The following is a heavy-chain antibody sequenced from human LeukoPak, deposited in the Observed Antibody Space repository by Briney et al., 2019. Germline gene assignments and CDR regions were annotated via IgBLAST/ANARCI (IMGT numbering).Heavy chain of an antibody. V-gene: IGHV3-66*01. CDR3: SRGGGLTAVVY. J-gene: IGHJ6*02. CDR1: GFTVSSNY. Sequence: GESLRLSCAASGFTVSSNYMSWVRQAPGKGLEWVSVIYSGGSTYYADSVKGRFTISRDNSKNTLCLQMNSLRAEDTAVYYYSRGGGLTAVVYWGQGTTVTVSS. CDR2: IYSGGST. D-gene: IGHD3-16*01.